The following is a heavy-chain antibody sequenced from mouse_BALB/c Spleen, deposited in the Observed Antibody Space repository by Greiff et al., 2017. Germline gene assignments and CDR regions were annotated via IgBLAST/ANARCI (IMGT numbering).Heavy chain of an antibody. V-gene: IGHV1S81*02. CDR2: INPSNGGT. CDR3: TRSLDSSAWFAY. CDR1: GYTFTSYY. D-gene: IGHD1-2*01. Sequence: VQLQQPGAELVKPGASVKLSCKASGYTFTSYYMYWVKQRPGQGLEWIGGINPSNGGTNFNEKFKSKATLTVDKSSSTAYMQLSSLTSEDSAVYYCTRSLDSSAWFAYWGQGTLVTVSA. J-gene: IGHJ3*01.